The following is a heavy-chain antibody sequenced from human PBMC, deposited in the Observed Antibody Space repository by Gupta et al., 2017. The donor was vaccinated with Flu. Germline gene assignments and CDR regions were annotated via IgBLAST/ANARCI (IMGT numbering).Heavy chain of an antibody. CDR2: ISYDGSNK. CDR3: AKDVGLGMQRGLPLGFHF. Sequence: QVQLMESGGDVVQPGRSLRLSCTASGFRFSSFGMHWVRRAPGGGLEWVAIISYDGSNKDYIDSVKGRFTISRDNSKNTLYLQMNSLKSEDSAVYYCAKDVGLGMQRGLPLGFHFWGQGTPVTVSS. J-gene: IGHJ4*02. V-gene: IGHV3-30*18. CDR1: GFRFSSFG. D-gene: IGHD3/OR15-3a*01.